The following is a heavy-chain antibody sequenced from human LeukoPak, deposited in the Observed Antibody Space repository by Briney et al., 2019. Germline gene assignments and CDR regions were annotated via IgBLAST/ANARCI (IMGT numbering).Heavy chain of an antibody. CDR1: GYTFTIYA. Sequence: ASVKVSCKASGYTFTIYAMHWVRQAPGQRLEWMGWINAGNGNTKYSQKFQGRVTITRDTSASTAYMELSSLRSEDTAVYYCARGRGQWLVPTYYYGMDVWGQGTTVTVSS. V-gene: IGHV1-3*01. D-gene: IGHD6-19*01. J-gene: IGHJ6*02. CDR3: ARGRGQWLVPTYYYGMDV. CDR2: INAGNGNT.